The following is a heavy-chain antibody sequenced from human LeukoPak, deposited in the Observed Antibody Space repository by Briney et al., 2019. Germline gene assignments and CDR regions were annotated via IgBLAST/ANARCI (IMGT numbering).Heavy chain of an antibody. D-gene: IGHD3-9*01. J-gene: IGHJ4*02. V-gene: IGHV3-30*04. CDR2: ISYDGSNK. Sequence: GRSLGLSCAASGFTFSSYAMHWVRQAPGKGLEWVAVISYDGSNKYYADSVKGRFTISRDNSKNTLYLQMNSLRAEDTAVYYCARDRSIRYFDYWGQGTLVTVSS. CDR3: ARDRSIRYFDY. CDR1: GFTFSSYA.